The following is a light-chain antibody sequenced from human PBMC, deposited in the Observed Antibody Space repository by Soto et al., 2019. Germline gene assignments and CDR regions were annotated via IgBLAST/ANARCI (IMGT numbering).Light chain of an antibody. J-gene: IGKJ4*01. Sequence: AIRMTQSPSSLSASTGDRVTITCRASQGISSYLAWYQQKPGQAPKLLIYAASTLQSGVPSRFSGSGSGTDFTLTISCLQSEDFATYYCQQYYSYPGTFGGGTKVEIK. CDR3: QQYYSYPGT. V-gene: IGKV1-8*01. CDR2: AAS. CDR1: QGISSY.